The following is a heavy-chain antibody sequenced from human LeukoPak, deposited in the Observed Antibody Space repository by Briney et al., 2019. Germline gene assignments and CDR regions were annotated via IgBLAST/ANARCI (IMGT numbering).Heavy chain of an antibody. CDR3: ARDSLGVAAAGRPPLPSLYFDY. J-gene: IGHJ4*02. CDR2: ISYDGSNK. Sequence: GGSLRLSCVASGFTFSSYAMHWVRQAPGKGLEWVAVISYDGSNKYYADSVKGRFTISRDNSKNTLYLQMNSLRAEDTAVYYCARDSLGVAAAGRPPLPSLYFDYWGQGTLVTVSS. D-gene: IGHD6-13*01. V-gene: IGHV3-30-3*01. CDR1: GFTFSSYA.